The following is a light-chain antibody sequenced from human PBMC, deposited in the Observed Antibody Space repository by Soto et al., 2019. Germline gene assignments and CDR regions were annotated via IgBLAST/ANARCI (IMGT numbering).Light chain of an antibody. CDR1: AMPEQY. CDR2: KNT. Sequence: SYDLTQPPSVSVSPGQTARITCSGDAMPEQYGYWYQQKPGQAPMLVIYKNTERPSGIPERFSGSSSGTTVTLTISGVQAEDEADYFCQSVDSSGAFHVFGTGTKVTV. J-gene: IGLJ1*01. V-gene: IGLV3-25*02. CDR3: QSVDSSGAFHV.